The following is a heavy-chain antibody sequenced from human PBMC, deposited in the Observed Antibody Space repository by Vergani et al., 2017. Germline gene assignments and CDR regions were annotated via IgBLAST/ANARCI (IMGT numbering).Heavy chain of an antibody. CDR2: ISSSSSYI. Sequence: EVQLVESGGGLVKPGGSLRLSCAASGFTFSSYSMNWVRQAPGKGLEWVSSISSSSSYIYYADSVKGRFTISRDNAKNSLYLQMNSLRAEDTAVYYCARDGVNDYDSSGTKAYWGQGTLVTVSS. CDR3: ARDGVNDYDSSGTKAY. D-gene: IGHD3-22*01. CDR1: GFTFSSYS. J-gene: IGHJ4*02. V-gene: IGHV3-21*01.